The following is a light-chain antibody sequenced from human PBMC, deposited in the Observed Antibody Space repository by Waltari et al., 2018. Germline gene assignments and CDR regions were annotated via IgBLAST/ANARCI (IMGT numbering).Light chain of an antibody. CDR2: EVT. CDR1: SSDIGGYNY. V-gene: IGLV2-8*01. CDR3: SSYAGINYVA. Sequence: QTALTQPPSSSGSPGHSVSISCTGNSSDIGGYNYVSWYQQHPDKAPKLVIYEVTKRPPGVPERFSASKSANTASLTVSGLQAEDEADYCGSSYAGINYVAFGGGTKLTVL. J-gene: IGLJ2*01.